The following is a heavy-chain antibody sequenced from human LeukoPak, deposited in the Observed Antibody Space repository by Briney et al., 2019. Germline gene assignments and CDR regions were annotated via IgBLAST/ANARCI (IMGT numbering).Heavy chain of an antibody. V-gene: IGHV3-7*01. CDR3: ARVWAARRLQFPFL. D-gene: IGHD5-24*01. CDR2: IKQDGSEK. CDR1: GFTFSSYW. Sequence: GGSLRLSCAASGFTFSSYWMSWVRQAPGKGLEWVANIKQDGSEKYYVDSVKGRFTISRDNAKNSLYLQMNSLRAEDTAVYYCARVWAARRLQFPFLWGQGTLVTVSS. J-gene: IGHJ4*02.